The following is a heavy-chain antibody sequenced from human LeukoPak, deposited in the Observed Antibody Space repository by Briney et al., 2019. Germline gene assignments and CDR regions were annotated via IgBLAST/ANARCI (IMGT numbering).Heavy chain of an antibody. CDR2: IYHSGST. J-gene: IGHJ5*02. Sequence: SETLFLTCAVSGYSISSGYYWGWIRQPPGKGLEWIGSIYHSGSTYYNPSLKSRVTISVDTSKNQFSLKLSSVTAADTAVYYCARDFHPWGQGTLVTVSS. V-gene: IGHV4-38-2*02. CDR3: ARDFHP. CDR1: GYSISSGYY.